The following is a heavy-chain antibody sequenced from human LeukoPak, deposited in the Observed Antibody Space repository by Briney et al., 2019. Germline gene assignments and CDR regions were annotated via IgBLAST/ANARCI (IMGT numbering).Heavy chain of an antibody. Sequence: GGSLRLSCAASGFTFSSYWMSWVRQAPGKGLEWVANIKQDGSEKYYVDSVKGRFTISRDNAKNSLYLQMNSLRAEDTAVYYCAKESFDCSGGSCYGRFDYWGQGTLVTVSS. CDR2: IKQDGSEK. CDR3: AKESFDCSGGSCYGRFDY. D-gene: IGHD2-15*01. J-gene: IGHJ4*02. CDR1: GFTFSSYW. V-gene: IGHV3-7*03.